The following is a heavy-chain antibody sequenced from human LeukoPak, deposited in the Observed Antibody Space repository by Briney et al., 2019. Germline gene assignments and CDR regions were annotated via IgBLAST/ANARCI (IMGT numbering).Heavy chain of an antibody. D-gene: IGHD2-21*02. V-gene: IGHV3-7*01. CDR3: ARAYCGGDCYSGVYDY. Sequence: GGSLRLSCAASGFTFSDYWMSWVRQAPGKGLEWVANVKQDGSKKYYVDSVKGRFTISRDNAKNSLYLQMNSLRAEDTAVYYCARAYCGGDCYSGVYDYWGQGTLVTVSS. J-gene: IGHJ4*02. CDR1: GFTFSDYW. CDR2: VKQDGSKK.